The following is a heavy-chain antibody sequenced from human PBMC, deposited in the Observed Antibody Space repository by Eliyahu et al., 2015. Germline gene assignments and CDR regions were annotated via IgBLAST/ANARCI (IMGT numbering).Heavy chain of an antibody. D-gene: IGHD6-19*01. V-gene: IGHV3-74*01. J-gene: IGHJ4*02. CDR1: GFTFSSYW. CDR3: AREKAVAGQNFDY. CDR2: INSDGSST. Sequence: EVQLVESGGGLVQPGGSLRLSXAASGFTFSSYWMHWVRQAPGKGLVWVSRINSDGSSTSYADSVKGRFTISRDNAKNTLYLQMNSLRVEDTAVYYCAREKAVAGQNFDYWGQGTLVTVSS.